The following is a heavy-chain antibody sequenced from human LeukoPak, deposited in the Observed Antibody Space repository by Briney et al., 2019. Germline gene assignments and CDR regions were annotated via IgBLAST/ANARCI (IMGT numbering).Heavy chain of an antibody. V-gene: IGHV3-53*01. CDR3: ASGGYSYGYYDY. CDR1: GFTFDNYA. Sequence: GGSLRLSCTASGFTFDNYAMTWVRQAPGKGLEWVSVIYSGGSAYYADSVKGRFTISRDNSKNTLYLQMNSLRAEDTAVYYCASGGYSYGYYDYWGQGTLVTVSS. J-gene: IGHJ4*02. CDR2: IYSGGSA. D-gene: IGHD5-18*01.